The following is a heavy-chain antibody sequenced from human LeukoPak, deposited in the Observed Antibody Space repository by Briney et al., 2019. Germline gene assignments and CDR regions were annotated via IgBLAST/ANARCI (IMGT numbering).Heavy chain of an antibody. D-gene: IGHD2-2*01. J-gene: IGHJ4*02. CDR1: GFTFSSYS. CDR3: AKKPPYCTSTSCYYFDY. V-gene: IGHV3-21*04. CDR2: ISSSSSYI. Sequence: GGSLRLSCAASGFTFSSYSMNWVRLAPGKGLEWVSSISSSSSYIYYADSVKGRFTISRDNSKNTLYLQMNSLRAEDTAVYYCAKKPPYCTSTSCYYFDYWGQGTLVTVSS.